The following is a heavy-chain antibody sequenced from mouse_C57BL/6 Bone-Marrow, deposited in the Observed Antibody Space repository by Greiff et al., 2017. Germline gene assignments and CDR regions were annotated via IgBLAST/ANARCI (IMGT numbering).Heavy chain of an antibody. Sequence: QVQLQQPGAELVRPGSSVKLSCKASGYTFTSYWMHWVKQRPIQGLEWIGNIDPSDSETHYNQKFKDKATLTVDTSSSTAYMQLSSLTSEDSAVYYCARGAARALGCWGQGTTLTVSS. J-gene: IGHJ2*01. CDR1: GYTFTSYW. CDR2: IDPSDSET. D-gene: IGHD3-1*01. CDR3: ARGAARALGC. V-gene: IGHV1-52*01.